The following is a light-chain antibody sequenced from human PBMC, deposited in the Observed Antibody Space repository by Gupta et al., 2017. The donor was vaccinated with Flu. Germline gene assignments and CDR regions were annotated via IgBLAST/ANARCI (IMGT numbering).Light chain of an antibody. CDR3: QQYNNWPPWT. V-gene: IGKV3-15*01. CDR1: QSVNRN. J-gene: IGKJ1*01. CDR2: GAS. Sequence: EIVMTQSPATLSVSPGERATLSCRASQSVNRNLVWYQQKPGQAPRLLIYGASTRATGIPARFSGSGYGTEFTLTISSRQSEDFAVYYCQQYNNWPPWTFGQGTKVEIK.